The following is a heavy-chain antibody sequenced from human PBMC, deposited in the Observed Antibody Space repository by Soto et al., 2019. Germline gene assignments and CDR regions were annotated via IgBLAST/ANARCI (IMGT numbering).Heavy chain of an antibody. CDR3: AREYYYDRSGYRYRY. Sequence: ASVKVSCKASGYTFTGYYMHWVRQAPGQGLEWMGWINPNSGGTNYAQKFQGRVTMTRDTSISTAYMELSRLRSDDTAVYYCAREYYYDRSGYRYRYWGQGTLVTVSS. CDR1: GYTFTGYY. J-gene: IGHJ4*02. CDR2: INPNSGGT. V-gene: IGHV1-2*02. D-gene: IGHD3-22*01.